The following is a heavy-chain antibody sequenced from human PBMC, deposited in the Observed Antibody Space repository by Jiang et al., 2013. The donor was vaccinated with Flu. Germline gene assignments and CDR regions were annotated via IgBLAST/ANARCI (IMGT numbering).Heavy chain of an antibody. V-gene: IGHV3-21*01. CDR1: GFTFSGYS. CDR3: AREYCSGGSCPHYYYYGMDV. Sequence: AASGFTFSGYSMNWVRQAPGKGLEWVSSISSSSSYIYYADSVKGRFTISRDNAKNSLYLQMNSLRAEDTAVYYCAREYCSGGSCPHYYYYGMDVWGQGTTVTVSS. D-gene: IGHD2-15*01. CDR2: ISSSSSYI. J-gene: IGHJ6*02.